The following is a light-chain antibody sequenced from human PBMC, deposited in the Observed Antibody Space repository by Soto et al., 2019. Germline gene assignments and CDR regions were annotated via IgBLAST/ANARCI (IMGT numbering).Light chain of an antibody. Sequence: QSALTQPASVTGAPGQSIAISCAGTSSDVGGYNYVSWYQHHPGKAPKLMVYDVSNRPSGVSNRFSGSKSGNTASLTISGLQAEDEAVYYWSPYTCSSSYVFGIGTKVTVL. CDR2: DVS. J-gene: IGLJ1*01. V-gene: IGLV2-14*03. CDR3: SPYTCSSSYV. CDR1: SSDVGGYNY.